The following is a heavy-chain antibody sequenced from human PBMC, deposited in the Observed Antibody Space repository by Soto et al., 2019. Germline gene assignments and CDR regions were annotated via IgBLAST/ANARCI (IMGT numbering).Heavy chain of an antibody. CDR2: IIPIFGRP. V-gene: IGHV1-69*01. CDR1: GGTFSSYA. J-gene: IGHJ4*02. D-gene: IGHD6-19*01. Sequence: QEQLVQSGAEVRKPGSSVKVSCKASGGTFSSYAISWVRQAPGQGLEWMGGIIPIFGRPNYAQKFQGRVTITADDSTRSVYMELSSLRSEDTAVYYCARGRIKASSAWFVRWVLDYWGQGTLVTVSS. CDR3: ARGRIKASSAWFVRWVLDY.